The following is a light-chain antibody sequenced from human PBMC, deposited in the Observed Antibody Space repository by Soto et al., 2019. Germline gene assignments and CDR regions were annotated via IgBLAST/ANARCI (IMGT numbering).Light chain of an antibody. J-gene: IGKJ4*01. CDR1: QSIGDY. CDR3: QQRSGWPLC. CDR2: DGS. V-gene: IGKV3-11*01. Sequence: IVLTQSPATLSLSPGEGATLSCRASQSIGDYVAWFQQKPGQAPRLLIYDGSNRAVGIPARFSGSASGTDSTLTISSVEPEDFAVYSCQQRSGWPLCFGVGTRVEI.